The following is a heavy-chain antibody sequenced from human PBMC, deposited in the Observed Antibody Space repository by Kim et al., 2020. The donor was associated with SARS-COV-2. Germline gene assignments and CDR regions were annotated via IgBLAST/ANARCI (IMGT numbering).Heavy chain of an antibody. J-gene: IGHJ4*02. V-gene: IGHV4-39*01. Sequence: SLKGRVTISVDTSKNQFSLKLSSVTAADTAVYYCARQDVVVPAALYYFDYWGQGTLVTVSS. D-gene: IGHD2-2*01. CDR3: ARQDVVVPAALYYFDY.